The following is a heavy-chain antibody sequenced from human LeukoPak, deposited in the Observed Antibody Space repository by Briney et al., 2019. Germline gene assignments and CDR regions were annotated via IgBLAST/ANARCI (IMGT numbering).Heavy chain of an antibody. CDR2: IGISSGNT. CDR1: GFTFSSYS. J-gene: IGHJ4*02. Sequence: GGSLRLSCAASGFTFSSYSMNWVRQAPGKGLGWISYIGISSGNTKYADSVKGRFTISGDNAKNSLYLQMNSLRVEDTAVYYCARDYRYAFDNWGQGTLVTVSS. CDR3: ARDYRYAFDN. V-gene: IGHV3-48*04. D-gene: IGHD5-12*01.